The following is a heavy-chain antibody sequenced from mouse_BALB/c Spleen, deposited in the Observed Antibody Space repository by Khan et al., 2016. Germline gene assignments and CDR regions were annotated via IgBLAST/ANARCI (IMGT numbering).Heavy chain of an antibody. CDR2: INSNGGST. J-gene: IGHJ2*01. V-gene: IGHV5-6-3*01. Sequence: EVELVESGGGLVQPGGSLKLSCAASEFTFSYYGMSWVRQTPDRRLELVATINSNGGSTYYPNSVKGRFTISRDNAKNTLYLQMRSLKSEDTAMYYCARGGQLGLEYFDYWGQGTTLTVSA. CDR3: ARGGQLGLEYFDY. CDR1: EFTFSYYG. D-gene: IGHD3-2*01.